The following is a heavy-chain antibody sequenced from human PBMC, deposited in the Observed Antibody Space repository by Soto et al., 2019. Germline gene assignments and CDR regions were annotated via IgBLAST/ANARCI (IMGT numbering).Heavy chain of an antibody. D-gene: IGHD6-25*01. CDR3: VRVWRLVGRYGMDV. V-gene: IGHV3-21*01. J-gene: IGHJ6*02. Sequence: GVSLRLSCVGPGFIFSSYYMNWVRQAPGKGLEWVSSISGGSAYIYYADSVKGRFTISRDNAKNSLYLEMNSLRVEDTAVYYCVRVWRLVGRYGMDVWGQGTTVTVSS. CDR2: ISGGSAYI. CDR1: GFIFSSYY.